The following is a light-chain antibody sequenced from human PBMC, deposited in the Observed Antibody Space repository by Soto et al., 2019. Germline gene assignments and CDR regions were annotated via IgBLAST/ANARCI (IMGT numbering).Light chain of an antibody. CDR1: SSNIGAGYD. CDR2: GNS. Sequence: QSVLTQPPSVSGAPGQRVTISCTGSSSNIGAGYDVHWYQQLPGTAPKLLIYGNSNRPSGVPDRFSGSKSGTSASLAITGLQAEDEADYYCQSYDSGLGSVFGGGTKVTVL. CDR3: QSYDSGLGSV. J-gene: IGLJ2*01. V-gene: IGLV1-40*01.